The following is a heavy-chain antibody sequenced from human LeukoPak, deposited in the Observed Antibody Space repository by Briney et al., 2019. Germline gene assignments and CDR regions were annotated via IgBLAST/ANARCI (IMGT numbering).Heavy chain of an antibody. D-gene: IGHD3-10*01. CDR2: IYYSGST. CDR1: GDSISSPNYY. V-gene: IGHV4-30-4*01. J-gene: IGHJ3*02. Sequence: SETLSLTCTVSGDSISSPNYYWSWIRQPPGKGLEWIGYIYYSGSTYYNPSLKSRVTISVDTSKNQFSLKLSSVTAADTAVYYCARVGHPGDIWGQGTMVTVSS. CDR3: ARVGHPGDI.